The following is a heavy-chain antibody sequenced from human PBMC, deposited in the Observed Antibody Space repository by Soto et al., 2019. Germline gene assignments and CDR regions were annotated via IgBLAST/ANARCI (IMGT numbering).Heavy chain of an antibody. CDR2: RSYDGSNK. J-gene: IGHJ5*02. CDR3: AKMLHVTRNWFDP. V-gene: IGHV3-30*18. CDR1: GFTFSSYG. Sequence: PGGSLRLSCAASGFTFSSYGMHWVRQAPGKGLEWVAVRSYDGSNKYYADSVNGRFTISIDNSKNTLYLQMNSLRAEDTAVYYCAKMLHVTRNWFDPWGQGTMVTVSS. D-gene: IGHD3-16*01.